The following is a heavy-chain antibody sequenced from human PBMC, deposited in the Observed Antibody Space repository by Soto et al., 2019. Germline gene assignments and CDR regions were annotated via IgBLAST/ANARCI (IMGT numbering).Heavy chain of an antibody. CDR1: GFTVSNYG. Sequence: QVQLVESGGGVVQPGGSLRLSFAASGFTVSNYGMQWVRQAPGKGLEWVAVIWYDGNNKSYRDSVKGRFTISRDNSKNTGDVQMSSLRGEDTAVYYCARGDAWTDEAFDIWGQGTMVTVSS. CDR3: ARGDAWTDEAFDI. CDR2: IWYDGNNK. V-gene: IGHV3-33*01. J-gene: IGHJ3*02. D-gene: IGHD5-12*01.